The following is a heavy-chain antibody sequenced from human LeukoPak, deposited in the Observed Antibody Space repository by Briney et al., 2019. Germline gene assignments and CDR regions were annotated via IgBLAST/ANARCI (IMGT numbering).Heavy chain of an antibody. CDR1: GGSFSSYY. Sequence: SETLSLTCAVYGGSFSSYYWGWIRQPPGKGLEWIGSIYYSGSTYYNPSLKSRVTISVDTSKNQFSLKLSSVTAADTAVYYCARPPNYYGMDVWGQGTTVTVSS. V-gene: IGHV4-39*01. CDR2: IYYSGST. J-gene: IGHJ6*02. CDR3: ARPPNYYGMDV.